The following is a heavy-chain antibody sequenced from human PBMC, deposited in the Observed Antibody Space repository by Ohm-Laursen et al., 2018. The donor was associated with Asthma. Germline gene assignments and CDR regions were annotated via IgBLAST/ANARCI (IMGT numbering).Heavy chain of an antibody. V-gene: IGHV3-30*03. CDR3: ARDQIGGSPDYFDA. CDR1: GFTFSSYG. D-gene: IGHD3-3*01. CDR2: ISYDGSNK. J-gene: IGHJ4*02. Sequence: SLRLSCTASGFTFSSYGMHWVRQAPGKGLEWVAVISYDGSNKYYADSVKGRFAISRDNSKDTLYLQMNSLRPEDTAMYYCARDQIGGSPDYFDAWGQGTLVTVSS.